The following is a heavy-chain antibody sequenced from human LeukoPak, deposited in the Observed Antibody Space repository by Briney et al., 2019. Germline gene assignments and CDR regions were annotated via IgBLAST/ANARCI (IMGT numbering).Heavy chain of an antibody. D-gene: IGHD1-26*01. J-gene: IGHJ3*02. V-gene: IGHV1-46*01. CDR2: INPSGGSR. CDR1: GYTFTSYY. Sequence: ASVKVSCKASGYTFTSYYMHWVRQATGQGLEWMGIINPSGGSRSYAQKFQSRVTMTRDTSTSTVYMELSSLRSEDTAVYYCARGSIVGAKTLGFGAFDIWGQGTMVTVSS. CDR3: ARGSIVGAKTLGFGAFDI.